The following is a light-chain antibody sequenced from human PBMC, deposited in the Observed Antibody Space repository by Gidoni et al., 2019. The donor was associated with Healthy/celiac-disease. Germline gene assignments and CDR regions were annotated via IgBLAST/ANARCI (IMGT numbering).Light chain of an antibody. J-gene: IGKJ1*01. CDR2: DAS. V-gene: IGKV1-13*02. CDR3: QQFNSYPWT. Sequence: AIQLTQSPSSLSASVGDRVTITCRASQGISSALAWYQQKPGKAPKLLIYDASSLESGVPSRFSGSGSGTDFTLTISSLQHEDFETYYCQQFNSYPWTFGKGTKVEIK. CDR1: QGISSA.